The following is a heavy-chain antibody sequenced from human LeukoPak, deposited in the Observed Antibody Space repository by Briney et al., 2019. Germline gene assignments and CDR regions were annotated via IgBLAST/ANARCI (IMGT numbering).Heavy chain of an antibody. CDR3: ATHKSSCWRNNWFDP. D-gene: IGHD6-13*01. J-gene: IGHJ5*02. V-gene: IGHV1-69*05. CDR1: GGTFSSYA. Sequence: SVKVSCKASGGTFSSYAISWVRQAPGQGLEWMGRIIPIFGTANYAQKFQGRVTITTDESTSTAYMELSSLRSEDTAVYYCATHKSSCWRNNWFDPWGQGTLVTVSS. CDR2: IIPIFGTA.